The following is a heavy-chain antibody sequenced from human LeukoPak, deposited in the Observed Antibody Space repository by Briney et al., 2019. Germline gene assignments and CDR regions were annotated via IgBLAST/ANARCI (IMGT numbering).Heavy chain of an antibody. D-gene: IGHD3-9*01. CDR2: IYYSGST. CDR1: GGSISSYY. V-gene: IGHV4-59*08. CDR3: ARHFVLRYFDLPPRWGNWFDP. Sequence: EASETLSLTCTVSGGSISSYYWSWIRQPPGKGLEWIGYIYYSGSTNYNPSLKSRVTISLDASKNQFSLKLTSVTAADTAMYYCARHFVLRYFDLPPRWGNWFDPWGQGTLVTASS. J-gene: IGHJ5*02.